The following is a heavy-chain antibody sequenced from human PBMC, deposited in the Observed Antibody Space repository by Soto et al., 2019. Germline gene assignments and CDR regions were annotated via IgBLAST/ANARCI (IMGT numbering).Heavy chain of an antibody. V-gene: IGHV4-31*03. D-gene: IGHD3-10*01. CDR1: GGSISSGGYY. Sequence: TLSLTCTVSGGSISSGGYYWSWIRQHPGKGLEWIGYIYYSGSTYYNPSLKSRVTISVDTSKNQFSLKLSSVTAADTAVYYCARDYYGSGSYYNGGYYYGMDVWGQGTTVTVSS. J-gene: IGHJ6*02. CDR2: IYYSGST. CDR3: ARDYYGSGSYYNGGYYYGMDV.